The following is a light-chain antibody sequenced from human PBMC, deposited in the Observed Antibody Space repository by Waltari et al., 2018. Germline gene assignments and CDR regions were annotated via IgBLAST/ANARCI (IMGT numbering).Light chain of an antibody. Sequence: QSGLTQPASVSGSPGQSITISCTGTRSDIGYYNFVSWYQQHPGKAPKLVIFDVSRWPSGLSHRFSGSKSGNTASLTISGLQAEDEAAYYCASYTSANTVLFGGGTKVTVL. CDR3: ASYTSANTVL. CDR2: DVS. V-gene: IGLV2-14*03. CDR1: RSDIGYYNF. J-gene: IGLJ2*01.